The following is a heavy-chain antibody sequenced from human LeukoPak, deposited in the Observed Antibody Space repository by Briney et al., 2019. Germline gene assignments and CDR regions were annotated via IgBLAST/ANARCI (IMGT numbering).Heavy chain of an antibody. CDR2: VSGCGGST. CDR3: AKDRSSGWPLDFDY. J-gene: IGHJ4*02. V-gene: IGHV3-23*01. CDR1: GFTFSSYT. D-gene: IGHD6-19*01. Sequence: GGSLRLSCAASGFTFSSYTMSWVRQAPGQGVDWVSTVSGCGGSTYYADSVKGRFTISRDNSKNTLYLQMSSLRAEDTAVYYCAKDRSSGWPLDFDYWGQGTLVTVSS.